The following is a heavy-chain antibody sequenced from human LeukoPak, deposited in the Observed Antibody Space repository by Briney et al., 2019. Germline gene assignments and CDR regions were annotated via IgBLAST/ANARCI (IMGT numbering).Heavy chain of an antibody. CDR3: ARDNLGSSSWDYYYMDV. CDR1: GFTFSSYA. D-gene: IGHD6-13*01. CDR2: ISGSGGST. J-gene: IGHJ6*03. V-gene: IGHV3-23*01. Sequence: GGSLRLSCAASGFTFSSYAMSWVRQAPGKGLEWVSAISGSGGSTYYADSVKGRFTISRDNAKNSLYLQMNSLRAEDTAVYYCARDNLGSSSWDYYYMDVWGKGTTVTVSS.